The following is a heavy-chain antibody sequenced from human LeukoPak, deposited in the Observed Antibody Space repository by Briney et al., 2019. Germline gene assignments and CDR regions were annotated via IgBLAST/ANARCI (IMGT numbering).Heavy chain of an antibody. Sequence: SETVSLTCTVSGGSISNGGYYWSWIRQHPGKGLEWIGSIYYSGSTSYNPSLKSRVTISVDTSKNQFSLRLSSVTAADTAVYYCARCGSYSWFDPWGQGTLVTVSS. D-gene: IGHD1-26*01. J-gene: IGHJ5*02. CDR1: GGSISNGGYY. CDR3: ARCGSYSWFDP. V-gene: IGHV4-31*03. CDR2: IYYSGST.